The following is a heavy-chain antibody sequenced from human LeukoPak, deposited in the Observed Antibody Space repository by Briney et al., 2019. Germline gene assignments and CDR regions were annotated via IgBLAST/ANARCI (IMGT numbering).Heavy chain of an antibody. J-gene: IGHJ4*02. V-gene: IGHV4-61*02. CDR1: GGSISSGSYY. D-gene: IGHD2-2*02. Sequence: PSQTLSLTCTVSGGSISSGSYYWSWIRQPAGKGPEWIGRIYTSGSTNYNPSLKSRVTISVDTSKNQFSLKLSSVTAADTAVYYCAREDYCSSTSCYTHLDYWGQGTLVTVSS. CDR3: AREDYCSSTSCYTHLDY. CDR2: IYTSGST.